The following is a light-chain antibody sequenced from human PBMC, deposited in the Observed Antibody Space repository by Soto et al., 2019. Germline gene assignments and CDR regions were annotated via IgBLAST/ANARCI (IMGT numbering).Light chain of an antibody. CDR3: SSYTTSSTVV. V-gene: IGLV2-14*01. J-gene: IGLJ2*01. CDR2: EVS. Sequence: QSALTQPASVSGSPGQSITISCTGTSSDVGYYDYVSWYQQHPGKAPKLMIFEVSERPSGVSNRFSGSKSGNTASLTISGLHAEDEADYYCSSYTTSSTVVFGGGTKLTVL. CDR1: SSDVGYYDY.